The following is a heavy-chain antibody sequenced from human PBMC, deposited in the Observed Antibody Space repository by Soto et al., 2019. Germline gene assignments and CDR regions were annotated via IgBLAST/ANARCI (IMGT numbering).Heavy chain of an antibody. V-gene: IGHV3-48*02. Sequence: EVQLVESGGGLVQPGGSLRLSCAASGFTFSSYSMNWVRQAPGKGLEWVSYISSSSSTIYYADSVKGRFTISRDNAKNSLYLQVNGLRDEDTAVYYCARAGGVYGSGSYYRDYYYYDGMDVWGQGTTVTVSS. J-gene: IGHJ6*02. CDR2: ISSSSSTI. D-gene: IGHD3-10*01. CDR1: GFTFSSYS. CDR3: ARAGGVYGSGSYYRDYYYYDGMDV.